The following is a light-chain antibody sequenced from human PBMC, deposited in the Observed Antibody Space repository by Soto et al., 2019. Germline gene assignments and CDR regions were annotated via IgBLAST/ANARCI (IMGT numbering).Light chain of an antibody. Sequence: EVVMTQSPASLSASPGERVTLSCRASQNIRSSLAWYQQKPGQAPRLLIYATSSRASGIPDRFSGSGSGTDFTLTISRLEPEDFAVYYCQQYGSSGTFGQGTKVDI. J-gene: IGKJ1*01. CDR3: QQYGSSGT. CDR2: ATS. CDR1: QNIRSS. V-gene: IGKV3-20*01.